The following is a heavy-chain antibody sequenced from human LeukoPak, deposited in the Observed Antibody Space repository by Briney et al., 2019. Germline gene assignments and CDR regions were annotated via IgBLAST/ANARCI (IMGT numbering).Heavy chain of an antibody. Sequence: GGSLRLSCAASGFTFSSYGMGWVRQGPGKGLEWVSSISSSSSYIYYADSVKGRFTISRDNAKNSLYLQMNSLRAEDTAVYYCARDFSGADLYYFDYWGQGALVTVSS. CDR2: ISSSSSYI. D-gene: IGHD6-19*01. CDR3: ARDFSGADLYYFDY. V-gene: IGHV3-21*01. J-gene: IGHJ4*02. CDR1: GFTFSSYG.